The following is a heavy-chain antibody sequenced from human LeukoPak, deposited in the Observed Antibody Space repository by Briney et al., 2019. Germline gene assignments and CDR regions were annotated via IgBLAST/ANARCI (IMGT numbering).Heavy chain of an antibody. Sequence: GGSLRLSCAASGFTFSSYGMHWVRQAPGKGLEWVAVISYDGSNKYYADSVKGRFTISRDNSKNTLYLQMNSLRAEDTAVYYCAKGAAVAGKTTFDYWGQGPLVNVSS. D-gene: IGHD6-19*01. J-gene: IGHJ4*02. V-gene: IGHV3-30*18. CDR2: ISYDGSNK. CDR3: AKGAAVAGKTTFDY. CDR1: GFTFSSYG.